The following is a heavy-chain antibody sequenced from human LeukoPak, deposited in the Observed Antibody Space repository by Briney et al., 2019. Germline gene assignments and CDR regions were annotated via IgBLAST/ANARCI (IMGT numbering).Heavy chain of an antibody. D-gene: IGHD3-10*01. J-gene: IGHJ4*02. CDR3: ARDGELLALDY. Sequence: GGSLRLSCAASGFTFSSYWMSWVRQAPGKGLEWVANIKQDGSEKYYVDSVKGRFTISRDNAKNSLYLQMNSLRAEDTAVYCCARDGELLALDYWGQGTLVTVSS. CDR2: IKQDGSEK. CDR1: GFTFSSYW. V-gene: IGHV3-7*01.